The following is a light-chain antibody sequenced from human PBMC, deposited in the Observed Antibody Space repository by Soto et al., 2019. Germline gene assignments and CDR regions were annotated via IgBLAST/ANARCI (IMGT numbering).Light chain of an antibody. Sequence: DIPMTQSPSSVSASVGDRVTITCRASQGISSRLAWYQQKPGKAPNLLIYAASNLQSGVPSRFSGSGSETDFTLTIGSQQPEDFATYYCQQANSFPLTFGGGTKVEIK. CDR3: QQANSFPLT. J-gene: IGKJ4*01. CDR1: QGISSR. V-gene: IGKV1-12*01. CDR2: AAS.